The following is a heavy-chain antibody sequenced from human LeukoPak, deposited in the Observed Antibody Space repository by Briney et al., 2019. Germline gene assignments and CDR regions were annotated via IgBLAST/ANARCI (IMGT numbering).Heavy chain of an antibody. V-gene: IGHV4-61*02. D-gene: IGHD3-22*01. Sequence: PSQTLSLTCTVSGGSISTGSYYWSWIRQPAGKGLEWIGRIYTSGSTKYNPSLKSRVTISVDTSKNQFSLKLSSVTAADTAVYYCARVTTGGYYNCWGQGTLVTVSP. CDR1: GGSISTGSYY. J-gene: IGHJ4*02. CDR3: ARVTTGGYYNC. CDR2: IYTSGST.